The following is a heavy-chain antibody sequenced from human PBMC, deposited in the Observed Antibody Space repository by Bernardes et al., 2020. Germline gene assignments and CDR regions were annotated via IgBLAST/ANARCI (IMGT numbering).Heavy chain of an antibody. CDR1: GFTFSSYG. D-gene: IGHD2-15*01. CDR3: ARVHSQGSYYYYGMDV. CDR2: IWYDGSNK. V-gene: IGHV3-33*01. J-gene: IGHJ6*02. Sequence: GGSLRLSCAASGFTFSSYGMHWVRQAPGKGLEWVAVIWYDGSNKYYADSVKGRFTISRDNSKNTLYLQMNSLRAEDTAVYYCARVHSQGSYYYYGMDVWGQGTTVTVSS.